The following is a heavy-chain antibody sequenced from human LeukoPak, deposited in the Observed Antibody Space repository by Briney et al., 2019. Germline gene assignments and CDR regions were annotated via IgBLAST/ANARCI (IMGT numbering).Heavy chain of an antibody. V-gene: IGHV3-23*01. CDR1: GFTFSSYS. D-gene: IGHD3-16*01. CDR3: AKDDAWGRFYH. J-gene: IGHJ1*01. Sequence: GGSLRLSCAASGFTFSSYSMKWVRQAPGKGLEWVSGSSSIGGRTYYADSVKGRFTATRDNSRNTLHLQMNSLRVEDTGVYYCAKDDAWGRFYHWGQGTLGTVSS. CDR2: SSSIGGRT.